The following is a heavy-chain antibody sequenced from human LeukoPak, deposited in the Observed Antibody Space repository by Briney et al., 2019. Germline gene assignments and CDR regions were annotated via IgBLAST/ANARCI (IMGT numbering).Heavy chain of an antibody. V-gene: IGHV3-30*02. J-gene: IGHJ4*02. CDR1: GFTFSSYG. CDR3: AKLDYYYGSGSYYIFPRYYFDY. D-gene: IGHD3-10*01. CDR2: IRYDGSNK. Sequence: GGSLRLSCAASGFTFSSYGMHWVRQAPGKGLEWVAFIRYDGSNKYYADSVKGRFTISRDNSKNTLYLQMNSLRAEDTAVYYCAKLDYYYGSGSYYIFPRYYFDYWGQGTLVTVSS.